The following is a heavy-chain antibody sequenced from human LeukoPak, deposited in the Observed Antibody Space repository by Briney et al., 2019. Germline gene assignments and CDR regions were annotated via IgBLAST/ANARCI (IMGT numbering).Heavy chain of an antibody. CDR1: GITVSSNY. CDR3: ARDPRTTVKSNYGMDV. D-gene: IGHD4-17*01. Sequence: PGGSLRLSCAASGITVSSNYMSWVRQPPGKGLEWVSIIYSGGTTYYADSVQGRFTISRDNSKNTVYLQMNSLRVEDTAVYYCARDPRTTVKSNYGMDVWGQGPTVTVSS. V-gene: IGHV3-53*01. J-gene: IGHJ6*02. CDR2: IYSGGTT.